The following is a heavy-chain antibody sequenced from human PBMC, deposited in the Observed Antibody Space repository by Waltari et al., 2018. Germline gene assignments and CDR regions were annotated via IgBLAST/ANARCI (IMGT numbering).Heavy chain of an antibody. V-gene: IGHV1-69*12. CDR3: ARDYGDYEDYYYGMDV. J-gene: IGHJ6*02. CDR2: IIPIFGTA. Sequence: QVQLVQSGAEVKKPASSVKVSCKASGGTFSSYAIRWVRQAPGQGLEWMGGIIPIFGTANYAQKFQGRVTITADESTSTAYMELSSLRSEDTAVYYCARDYGDYEDYYYGMDVWGQGTTVTVSS. D-gene: IGHD4-17*01. CDR1: GGTFSSYA.